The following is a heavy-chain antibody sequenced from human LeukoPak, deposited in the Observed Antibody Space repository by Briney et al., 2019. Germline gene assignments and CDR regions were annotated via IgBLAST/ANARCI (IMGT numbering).Heavy chain of an antibody. CDR2: ISAYNGNT. CDR1: GYTFTSYG. CDR3: ARDLLGNSYYYYYYMDV. D-gene: IGHD1-7*01. V-gene: IGHV1-18*01. Sequence: VASVKVSCKASGYTFTSYGISWVRQAPGQGLEWMGWISAYNGNTNYAQKLQGRVTMTTDTSTSTAYMELRSLRSDDTALYYCARDLLGNSYYYYYYMDVWGKGTTVTVSS. J-gene: IGHJ6*03.